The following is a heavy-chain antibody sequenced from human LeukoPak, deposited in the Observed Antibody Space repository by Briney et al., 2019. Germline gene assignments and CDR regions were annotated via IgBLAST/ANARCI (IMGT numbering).Heavy chain of an antibody. Sequence: GGSLRLSCAASGFTFSSYWMSWVRQAPGKGLEWVANIKQDGSEKYYVDSVKGRFTNSRDNAKNSLYLQMNSLRAEDTAVYYCARSGSSGWYRYFDYWGQGTLVTVSS. CDR1: GFTFSSYW. D-gene: IGHD6-19*01. V-gene: IGHV3-7*01. CDR2: IKQDGSEK. J-gene: IGHJ4*02. CDR3: ARSGSSGWYRYFDY.